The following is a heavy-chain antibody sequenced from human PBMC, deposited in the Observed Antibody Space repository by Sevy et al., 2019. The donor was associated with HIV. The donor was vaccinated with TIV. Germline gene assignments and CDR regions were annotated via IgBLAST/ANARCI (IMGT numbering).Heavy chain of an antibody. CDR2: ISTYNGNT. D-gene: IGHD6-19*01. Sequence: GESLKISCKISGYKVDMYGIAWVRQAPGQGLEWMGWISTYNGNTNYAQNFQGRVTMTTDTSTGVVYMELGGLRPDDTAVYYCARATGMAVAGTGRYFDFWGQGTLVTVSS. V-gene: IGHV1-18*04. CDR3: ARATGMAVAGTGRYFDF. CDR1: GYKVDMYG. J-gene: IGHJ4*01.